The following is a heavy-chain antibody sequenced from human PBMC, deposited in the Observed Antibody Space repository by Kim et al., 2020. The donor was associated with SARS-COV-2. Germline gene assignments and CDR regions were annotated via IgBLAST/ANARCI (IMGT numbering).Heavy chain of an antibody. CDR3: ARPDRYSGSSGGVD. D-gene: IGHD1-26*01. V-gene: IGHV3-53*01. J-gene: IGHJ4*02. Sequence: ADSVKGRFTISRDNSKNTLYLQMNSLRAEDTAVYYCARPDRYSGSSGGVDWGQGTLVTVSS.